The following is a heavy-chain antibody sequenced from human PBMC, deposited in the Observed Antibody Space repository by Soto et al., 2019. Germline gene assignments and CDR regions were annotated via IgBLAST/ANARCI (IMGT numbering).Heavy chain of an antibody. CDR3: VKDGGTLPNVVNYPFDI. V-gene: IGHV1-3*01. Sequence: GASVKVSCKASGYTFTIYAMHWVRQAPGQRLEWMGWINAGNGNTKYSQKFQGRVTITRDTSASTAYMDLNSLRTGDTAVYYCVKDGGTLPNVVNYPFDIWGQGTKVTVSS. CDR1: GYTFTIYA. D-gene: IGHD3-16*01. J-gene: IGHJ3*02. CDR2: INAGNGNT.